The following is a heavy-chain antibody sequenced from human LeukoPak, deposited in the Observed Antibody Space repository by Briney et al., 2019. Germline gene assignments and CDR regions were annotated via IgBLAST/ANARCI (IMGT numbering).Heavy chain of an antibody. CDR1: GGSFSGYY. D-gene: IGHD3-22*01. CDR2: IDYFGST. V-gene: IGHV4-34*01. Sequence: SETLSLTCAVDGGSFSGYYWNWIRQPPGTGLEWIGEIDYFGSTTYNPSLKSRVTISVDTSKNQFSPKLTSVTAADTAVYYCARGRYYFDSSGHFYWGQGTLVTVSS. J-gene: IGHJ4*02. CDR3: ARGRYYFDSSGHFY.